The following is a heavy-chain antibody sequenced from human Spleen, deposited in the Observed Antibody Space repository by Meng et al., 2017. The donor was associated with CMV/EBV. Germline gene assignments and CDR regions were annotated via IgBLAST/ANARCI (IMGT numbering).Heavy chain of an antibody. CDR3: AKDMRGTLELYYGMDV. Sequence: GESLKISCAASGFTFDYYTMHWVRQAPGKGLEWVSLISWDGGSTYYADSVKGRFTISRDNSKNSLYLQMNSLRTEDTALYYCAKDMRGTLELYYGMDVWGQGTTVTVSS. D-gene: IGHD1-7*01. CDR1: GFTFDYYT. CDR2: ISWDGGST. V-gene: IGHV3-43*01. J-gene: IGHJ6*02.